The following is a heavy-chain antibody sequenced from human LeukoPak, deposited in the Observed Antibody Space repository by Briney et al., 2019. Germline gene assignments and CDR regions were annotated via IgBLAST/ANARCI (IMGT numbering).Heavy chain of an antibody. V-gene: IGHV4-59*01. CDR3: ARFIVVVPAATPIGYFDL. D-gene: IGHD2-2*01. CDR2: IYYSGST. Sequence: SETLSLTCTVSDGSTSSYYWSWIRQPPGKGLEWNGYIYYSGSTNYNPSLKSRVTISVDTSKNQFSLKLSSVTAADTAVYYCARFIVVVPAATPIGYFDLWGRGTLVTVSS. J-gene: IGHJ2*01. CDR1: DGSTSSYY.